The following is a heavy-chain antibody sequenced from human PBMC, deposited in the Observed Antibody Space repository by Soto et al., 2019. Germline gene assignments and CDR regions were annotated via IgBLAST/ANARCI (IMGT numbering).Heavy chain of an antibody. CDR1: GGSISSYY. J-gene: IGHJ4*02. Sequence: QVQLQESGPGLVKPSETLSLTCSVSGGSISSYYWSWIRQPPGKQLEWIGYIYDSGSTNYNPSLKGRVTISVDTSKNQFSLKMTSVTAADTAVYYCARLAMAGGIALDYWGRGTLVTVSS. D-gene: IGHD2-21*01. CDR2: IYDSGST. CDR3: ARLAMAGGIALDY. V-gene: IGHV4-59*01.